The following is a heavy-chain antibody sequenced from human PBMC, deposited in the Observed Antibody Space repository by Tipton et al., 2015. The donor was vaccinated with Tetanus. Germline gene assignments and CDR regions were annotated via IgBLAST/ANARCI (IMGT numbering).Heavy chain of an antibody. CDR2: ISHSGTTI. J-gene: IGHJ2*01. CDR1: GFTFSDCY. Sequence: GSLRLSCAASGFTFSDCYMVWIRQAPGKGLEWLSFISHSGTTIYNADSVKGRFTISRDNAENSLYLQMNSLSAEDTAVYYCARDIAIVRARDWYFDVWGRGTLVTVSS. CDR3: ARDIAIVRARDWYFDV. V-gene: IGHV3-11*04. D-gene: IGHD2/OR15-2a*01.